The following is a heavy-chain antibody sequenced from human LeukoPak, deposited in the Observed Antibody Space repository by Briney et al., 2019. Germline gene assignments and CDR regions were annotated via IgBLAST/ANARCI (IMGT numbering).Heavy chain of an antibody. CDR1: GGSISSSSYY. Sequence: PSEALSLTCTVSGGSISSSSYYWGWIRQPPGKGLEWIGSIYYSGSTYYNPSLKSRVTISVDTSKNQFSLKLSSVTAADTAVYYCARGVGATKDAAFDIWGQGTMVTVSS. V-gene: IGHV4-39*07. CDR3: ARGVGATKDAAFDI. D-gene: IGHD1-26*01. CDR2: IYYSGST. J-gene: IGHJ3*02.